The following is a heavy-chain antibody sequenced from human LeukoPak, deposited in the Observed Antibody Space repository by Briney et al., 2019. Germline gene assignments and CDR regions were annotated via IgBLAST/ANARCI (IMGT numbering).Heavy chain of an antibody. CDR1: GGSFSGYY. V-gene: IGHV4-34*01. CDR3: ARGPGIAVAGIDY. J-gene: IGHJ4*02. Sequence: KPSETLSLTCAVYGGSFSGYYWSWIRQPPGKGLEWIGEINYSGSTNYNPSLKSRVTISVDTSKNQFSLKLSSVTAADTAVYYCARGPGIAVAGIDYWGQGTLVTVSS. D-gene: IGHD6-19*01. CDR2: INYSGST.